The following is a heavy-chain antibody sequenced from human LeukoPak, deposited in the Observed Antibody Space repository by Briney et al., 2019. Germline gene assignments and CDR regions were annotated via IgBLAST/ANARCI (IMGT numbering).Heavy chain of an antibody. J-gene: IGHJ4*02. V-gene: IGHV4-4*09. D-gene: IGHD6-25*01. CDR1: GGSISSYY. CDR3: ARHRSGPAFDY. CDR2: IYTSGST. Sequence: SETLSLTCTVSGGSISSYYWSWLRQPPGKGLEWIGYIYTSGSTNYNPSLKSRVTISVDTSKNQFSLKLSSVTAADTAVYYCARHRSGPAFDYWGQGTLVTVSS.